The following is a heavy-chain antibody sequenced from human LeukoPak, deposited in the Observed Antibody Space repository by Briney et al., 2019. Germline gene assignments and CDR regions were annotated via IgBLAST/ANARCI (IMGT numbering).Heavy chain of an antibody. Sequence: PGGSLRLSCAASGFTLSHYEMNWVRQAPGKGLEWLSYISSGDGTIYSEDSVNGRFTISRDNAKNPLYLQMNSLRAEDTAVYYCTRVVYISSWYYFDYWGQGTLVTVSS. V-gene: IGHV3-48*03. CDR3: TRVVYISSWYYFDY. CDR1: GFTLSHYE. J-gene: IGHJ4*02. D-gene: IGHD6-13*01. CDR2: ISSGDGTI.